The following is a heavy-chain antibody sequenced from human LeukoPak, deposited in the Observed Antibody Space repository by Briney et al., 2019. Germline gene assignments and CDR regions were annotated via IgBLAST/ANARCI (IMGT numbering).Heavy chain of an antibody. V-gene: IGHV3-23*01. CDR3: ASPTSYYGDYVPFDY. J-gene: IGHJ4*02. CDR2: ISGSGGST. CDR1: GFTFSIYG. Sequence: GGSLRLSCAASGFTFSIYGMHWVRQAPGKGLEWVSAISGSGGSTYYADSVKGRFTISRDNSKNTLYLQMNSLRAEDTAVYYCASPTSYYGDYVPFDYWGQGTLVTVSS. D-gene: IGHD4-17*01.